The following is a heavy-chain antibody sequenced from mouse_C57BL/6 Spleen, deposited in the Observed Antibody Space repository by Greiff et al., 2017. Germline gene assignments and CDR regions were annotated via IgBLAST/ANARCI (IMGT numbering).Heavy chain of an antibody. Sequence: EVQLQESGPELVKPGASVKISCKASGYSFTDYNMNWVKQSNGKSLEWIGVINPNYGTTSYNQKFKGKATLTVDQSSSTAYMQLNSLTAEDAAVYYGARSNYIAMDYWGQGTSVTVAS. V-gene: IGHV1-39*01. CDR1: GYSFTDYN. CDR3: ARSNYIAMDY. D-gene: IGHD2-1*01. CDR2: INPNYGTT. J-gene: IGHJ4*01.